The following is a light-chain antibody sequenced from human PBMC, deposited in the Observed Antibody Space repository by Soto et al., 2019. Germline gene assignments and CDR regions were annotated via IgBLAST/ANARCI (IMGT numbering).Light chain of an antibody. CDR3: QPGYRFP. Sequence: DIQMTQSPSFVSASVGDRVTITCRASQAISFWLAWYQQKPGKAPRLLIYGASRLQSGVPSRFSGSGTATEFTSLIHRPQAGGFATYLWQPGYRFPFGGGTKVEIK. CDR1: QAISFW. J-gene: IGKJ4*01. V-gene: IGKV1D-12*01. CDR2: GAS.